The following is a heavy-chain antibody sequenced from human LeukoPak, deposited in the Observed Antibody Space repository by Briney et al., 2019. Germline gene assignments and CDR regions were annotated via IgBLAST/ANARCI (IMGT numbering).Heavy chain of an antibody. CDR2: ISGRGGST. J-gene: IGHJ4*02. CDR3: AIDLRFDDGGYFDY. D-gene: IGHD3-16*01. Sequence: GGSLRLSCAASGFTFNTYAMSWVRQAPGKGLEWVSSISGRGGSTYYADSVKGRFTISRDNSKNTLYLQMNSLRAEDMAVYYCAIDLRFDDGGYFDYWGQGTLVTVSS. CDR1: GFTFNTYA. V-gene: IGHV3-23*01.